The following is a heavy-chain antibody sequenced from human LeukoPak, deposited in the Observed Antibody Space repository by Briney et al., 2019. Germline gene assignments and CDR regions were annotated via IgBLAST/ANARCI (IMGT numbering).Heavy chain of an antibody. CDR1: GYTFTSYG. V-gene: IGHV1-69*13. J-gene: IGHJ4*02. CDR2: IIPIFGTA. CDR3: ASGTGRSMSCSSTSCYRGDY. D-gene: IGHD2-2*02. Sequence: SVKVSCKASGYTFTSYGISWVRQAPGQGLEWMGGIIPIFGTANYAQKFQGRVTITADESTSTAYMELSSLRSEDTAVYYCASGTGRSMSCSSTSCYRGDYWGQGTLVTVSS.